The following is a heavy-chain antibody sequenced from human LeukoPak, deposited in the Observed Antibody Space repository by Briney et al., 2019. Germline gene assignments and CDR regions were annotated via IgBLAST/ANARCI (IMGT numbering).Heavy chain of an antibody. CDR3: ARGVGSYYSPLPGFDY. D-gene: IGHD1-26*01. CDR2: IYYSGST. V-gene: IGHV4-59*01. Sequence: SETLSLTCTVSGASISSYYWSWIRQPPGKGLEWIGYIYYSGSTNYNPSLKSRVTISGDTSKNQFFLKLSSVTAADTAVYYCARGVGSYYSPLPGFDYWGQGTLVTVSS. CDR1: GASISSYY. J-gene: IGHJ4*02.